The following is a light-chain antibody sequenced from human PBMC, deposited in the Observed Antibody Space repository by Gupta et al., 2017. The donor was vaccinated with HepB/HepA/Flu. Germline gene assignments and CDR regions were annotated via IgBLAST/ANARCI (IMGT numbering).Light chain of an antibody. CDR2: TAS. J-gene: IGKJ3*01. CDR1: QSILSY. V-gene: IGKV1-39*01. CDR3: QHTDSVPQT. Sequence: DIQMTQSPSSLSASVGDRVTITCRSSQSILSYLNWFQKKPGKAPNLLIYTASSLQSGVPSRFSGSGSGTDFTLSISRLQPEDFATYFSQHTDSVPQTFGRGTKVDIK.